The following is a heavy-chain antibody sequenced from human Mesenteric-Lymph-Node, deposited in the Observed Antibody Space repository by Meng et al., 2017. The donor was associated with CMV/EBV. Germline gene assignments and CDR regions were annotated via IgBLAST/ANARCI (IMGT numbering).Heavy chain of an antibody. CDR2: ITPVFGTA. CDR1: GGTFSSHP. CDR3: ARTRDYDSGRDRKDY. J-gene: IGHJ4*02. D-gene: IGHD3-10*01. V-gene: IGHV1-69*01. Sequence: SGGTFSSHPISWVRQAPGEGLEWMGEITPVFGTANYAQKFQGTVTITADESTFTVYMELSSLTSEDTGVYYCARTRDYDSGRDRKDYWGQGTLVTVSS.